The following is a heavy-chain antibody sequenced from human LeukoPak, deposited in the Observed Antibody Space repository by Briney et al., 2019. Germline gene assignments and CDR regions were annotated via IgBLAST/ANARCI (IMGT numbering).Heavy chain of an antibody. CDR2: IYHSGST. CDR1: GGSISSSNW. Sequence: PSGTLSLTCAVSGGSISSSNWWSWVRQPPGKGLEWIGEIYHSGSTNYNPSLKSRVTISVDKSKNQFSLKLSSVTAADTAVYYCARDKSEVGSWPGAFDIWGQGTMVTVSS. CDR3: ARDKSEVGSWPGAFDI. D-gene: IGHD6-13*01. J-gene: IGHJ3*02. V-gene: IGHV4-4*02.